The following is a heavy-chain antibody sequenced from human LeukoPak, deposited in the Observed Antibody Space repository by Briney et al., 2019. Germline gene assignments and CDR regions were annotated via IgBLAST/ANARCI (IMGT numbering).Heavy chain of an antibody. Sequence: SETLSLTCTVPGGSISSYCWRWIRQPPGKGLEWIRYIYYSGSTNYNPSLKSSVTISVDTSKNQFSLKLSSLTAADTAVYYCARGGSGWSLYYFGYWGQGTLVTVSS. D-gene: IGHD6-19*01. J-gene: IGHJ4*01. CDR3: ARGGSGWSLYYFGY. CDR1: GGSISSYC. V-gene: IGHV4-59*01. CDR2: IYYSGST.